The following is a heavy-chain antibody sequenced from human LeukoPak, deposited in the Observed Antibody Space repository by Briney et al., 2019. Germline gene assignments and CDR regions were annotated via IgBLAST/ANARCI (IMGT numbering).Heavy chain of an antibody. CDR2: TYYSGST. D-gene: IGHD4-17*01. V-gene: IGHV4-39*01. Sequence: NPSETLSLTCTVSGGSISSSSYYWGWIRQPPGKGLEWIGSTYYSGSTYYNPSLKSRVTISVDTSKNQFSLKLSSVTAADTAVYYCASPSRYYGDYAGYFDYWGQGTLVTVSS. J-gene: IGHJ4*02. CDR3: ASPSRYYGDYAGYFDY. CDR1: GGSISSSSYY.